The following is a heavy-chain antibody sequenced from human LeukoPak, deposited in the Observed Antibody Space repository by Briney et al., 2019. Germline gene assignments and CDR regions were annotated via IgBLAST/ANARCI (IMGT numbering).Heavy chain of an antibody. V-gene: IGHV3-74*01. CDR2: SNTDGSST. Sequence: GGSLRLSCAASGFLFSSYWMHWVRQVPGEGLVWVSLSNTDGSSTRYADSVKGRFTVSRDNTMHTLYLQMNSLRVEDTAVYYCARDLDFWSGSLGWFDPWGQGTLVTVSS. J-gene: IGHJ5*02. CDR3: ARDLDFWSGSLGWFDP. CDR1: GFLFSSYW. D-gene: IGHD3-3*01.